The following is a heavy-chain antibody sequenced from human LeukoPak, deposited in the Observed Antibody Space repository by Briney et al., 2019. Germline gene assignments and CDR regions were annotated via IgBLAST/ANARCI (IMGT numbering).Heavy chain of an antibody. CDR3: SPLVPFDY. V-gene: IGHV3-30*03. Sequence: GRSLRLSCAASGFTFSSYGMHWVRQAPGKGLEWVAVISYDGSNKYYADSVKGRFTISRDNSKNTLWLQMNSLRPEDTALYYCSPLVPFDYWGQGTLVTVSS. CDR1: GFTFSSYG. D-gene: IGHD6-13*01. J-gene: IGHJ4*02. CDR2: ISYDGSNK.